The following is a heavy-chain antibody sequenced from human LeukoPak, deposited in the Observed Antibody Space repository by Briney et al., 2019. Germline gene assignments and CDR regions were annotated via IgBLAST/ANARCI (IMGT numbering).Heavy chain of an antibody. D-gene: IGHD5-18*01. J-gene: IGHJ4*02. CDR3: ARDLAYSRLDY. Sequence: PGTSLRLSCVASGFTFSNYGMHWVRQAPGKGLEWVAYIWHDGSNKMSADSVKGRFTIFRDNAENSLYLQMNSLRVEDTAFYYCARDLAYSRLDYWGQGMLVTVSS. CDR2: IWHDGSNK. CDR1: GFTFSNYG. V-gene: IGHV3-33*01.